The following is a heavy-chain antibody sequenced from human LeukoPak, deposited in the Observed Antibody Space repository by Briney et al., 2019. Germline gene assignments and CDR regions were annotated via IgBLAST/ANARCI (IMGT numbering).Heavy chain of an antibody. CDR3: ARVSYYDFWSGYYRPYYYGMDV. CDR1: GYTFTSYY. J-gene: IGHJ6*02. Sequence: ASVKVSCKASGYTFTSYYMHWVRQAPGQGLEWMGIINPSGGSTSYAQKFQGRVTMTRDTSTSTVYMELSSLRSEDTAVYYCARVSYYDFWSGYYRPYYYGMDVWGQGTTVTVSS. CDR2: INPSGGST. V-gene: IGHV1-46*01. D-gene: IGHD3-3*01.